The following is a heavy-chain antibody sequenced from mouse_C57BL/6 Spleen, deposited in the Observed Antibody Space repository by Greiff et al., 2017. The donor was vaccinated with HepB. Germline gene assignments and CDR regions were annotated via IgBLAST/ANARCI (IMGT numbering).Heavy chain of an antibody. CDR2: IYPGDGDT. D-gene: IGHD1-1*01. CDR1: GYAFSSSW. V-gene: IGHV1-82*01. Sequence: QVQLQQSGPELVKPGASVKISCKASGYAFSSSWMNWVKQRPGKGLEWIGRIYPGDGDTNYNGKFKGKATLTADKSSSTAYMQLSSLTSEDSAVYFCARGNYGSSPEDFDYWGQGTTLTVSS. CDR3: ARGNYGSSPEDFDY. J-gene: IGHJ2*01.